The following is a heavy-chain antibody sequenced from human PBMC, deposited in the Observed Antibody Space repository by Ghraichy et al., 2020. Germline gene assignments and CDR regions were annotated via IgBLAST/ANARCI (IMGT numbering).Heavy chain of an antibody. CDR1: GFTFSSYW. D-gene: IGHD2-15*01. Sequence: GGSLRLSCAASGFTFSSYWMSWVRQAPGKGLEWVANINQVGGEKYYVDSVKGRFTISRDDAKNSLYLQMNSLRAEDTAVYYCARDVLDRSCSGGSCKRFGYWGQGTLVTVSS. J-gene: IGHJ4*02. CDR2: INQVGGEK. CDR3: ARDVLDRSCSGGSCKRFGY. V-gene: IGHV3-7*01.